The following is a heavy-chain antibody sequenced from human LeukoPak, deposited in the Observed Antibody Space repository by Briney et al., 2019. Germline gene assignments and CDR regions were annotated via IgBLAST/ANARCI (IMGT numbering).Heavy chain of an antibody. CDR1: GVALSGSG. CDR2: VRSRANNYAT. V-gene: IGHV3-73*01. J-gene: IGHJ4*02. D-gene: IGHD2-15*01. Sequence: RGCLRLSPAASGVALSGSGVHWVRQASGKGREWIGRVRSRANNYATAYAASMKGSFPISRDDSKNTAYLQITSLTTEDTAVYYSFAEDGYWGQGTLVTVSS. CDR3: FAEDGY.